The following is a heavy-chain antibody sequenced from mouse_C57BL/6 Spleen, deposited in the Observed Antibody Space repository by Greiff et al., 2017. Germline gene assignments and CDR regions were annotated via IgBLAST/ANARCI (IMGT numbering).Heavy chain of an antibody. V-gene: IGHV1-81*01. J-gene: IGHJ3*01. D-gene: IGHD2-4*01. CDR2: IYPRSGNT. CDR1: GYTFTSYG. CDR3: ARDYYDYDGGSWFAY. Sequence: QVQLQQSGAELARPGASVKLSCKASGYTFTSYGISWVKQRTGQGLEWIGEIYPRSGNTYYNEKFKGKATLTADKSSSTAYMELRSLTSEDSAVYFCARDYYDYDGGSWFAYWGQGTLVTVSA.